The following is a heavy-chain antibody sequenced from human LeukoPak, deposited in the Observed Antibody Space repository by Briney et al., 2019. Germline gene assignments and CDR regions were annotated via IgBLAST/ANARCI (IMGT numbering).Heavy chain of an antibody. D-gene: IGHD3-10*01. CDR2: INHSGST. V-gene: IGHV4-34*01. CDR1: GGSFSGYY. CDR3: ARATTEYGSGSYYNDY. Sequence: PSETLSLTCAVYGGSFSGYYWSWIRQPPGKGLEWVGEINHSGSTNYNPSLKSRVTISVDTSKNQFSLKLSSVTAADTAVYYCARATTEYGSGSYYNDYWGQGTPVTVSS. J-gene: IGHJ4*02.